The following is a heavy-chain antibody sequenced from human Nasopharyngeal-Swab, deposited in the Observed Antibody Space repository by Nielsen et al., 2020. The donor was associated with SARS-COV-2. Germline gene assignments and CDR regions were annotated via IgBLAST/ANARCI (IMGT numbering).Heavy chain of an antibody. CDR3: AKGVGYGDTGCFDE. Sequence: GESLKISCVASGFTYSTYAMNWVRQAPGKGLEWVSGISGSGGNTYYADSVKGRFTNPRDNSMETLYLQMNSLRVEDTDVYYCAKGVGYGDTGCFDEWGQGTLVSASS. V-gene: IGHV3-23*01. J-gene: IGHJ4*02. D-gene: IGHD4-17*01. CDR2: ISGSGGNT. CDR1: GFTYSTYA.